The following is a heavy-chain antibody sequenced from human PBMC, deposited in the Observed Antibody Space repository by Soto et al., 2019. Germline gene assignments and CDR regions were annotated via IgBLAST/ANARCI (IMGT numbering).Heavy chain of an antibody. CDR2: ISAYNGNT. CDR3: ARVRLYSSSWYYYYYYMDV. J-gene: IGHJ6*03. V-gene: IGHV1-18*01. Sequence: QVQLVQSGAEVKKPGASVKVSCKASGYTFTSYGISWVRQAPGQGLEWMGWISAYNGNTNYAQKLQGRVTMTTDTTTSTAYMELRSLRSDDTAVYYCARVRLYSSSWYYYYYYMDVWGKGTTVTVSS. D-gene: IGHD6-13*01. CDR1: GYTFTSYG.